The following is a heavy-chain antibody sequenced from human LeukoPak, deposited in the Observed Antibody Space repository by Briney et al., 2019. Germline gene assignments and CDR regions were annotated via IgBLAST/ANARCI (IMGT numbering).Heavy chain of an antibody. D-gene: IGHD2-2*02. Sequence: GGSLRLSCAASGFTFSSYAMHWVRQAPGKGLEWVAVISYDGSNKYYADSVKGRFTISRDNSKNTLYLQMNSLRAEDTAVYYCARGRYCSSTSCYRDYYYGMDVWGQGTTVTVSS. V-gene: IGHV3-30*04. CDR1: GFTFSSYA. J-gene: IGHJ6*02. CDR2: ISYDGSNK. CDR3: ARGRYCSSTSCYRDYYYGMDV.